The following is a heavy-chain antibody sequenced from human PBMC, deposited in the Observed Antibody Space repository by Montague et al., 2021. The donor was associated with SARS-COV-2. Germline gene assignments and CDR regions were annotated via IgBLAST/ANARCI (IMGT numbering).Heavy chain of an antibody. CDR1: GFIFRNYA. CDR2: LYKDDRTT. D-gene: IGHD5-24*01. CDR3: AKRDGYNPRNWSFDY. Sequence: SLRLPCAASGFIFRNYAMSWVRQAPGKGLEWIPVLYKDDRTTEYAGSVKGRFTISRDNSKNTLYLQMNSLRAEDTALYYCAKRDGYNPRNWSFDYWGQGTLVTVSS. V-gene: IGHV3-23*03. J-gene: IGHJ4*02.